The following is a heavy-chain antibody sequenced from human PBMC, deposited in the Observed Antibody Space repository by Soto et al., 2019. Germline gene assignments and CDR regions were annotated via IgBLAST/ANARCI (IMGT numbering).Heavy chain of an antibody. V-gene: IGHV4-30-2*01. CDR2: IFHGGST. J-gene: IGHJ5*02. CDR1: GAPIAWGDYC. D-gene: IGHD2-2*01. Sequence: SETLSLTCAISGAPIAWGDYCWDWIRQPPGKGLEWIGYIFHGGSTYYNPSLRSRVTISVDRSRTQFSLKMSSVTAADTAVYYFARGRVVVPAAVMFTCLDPWGQGVLVTVSS. CDR3: ARGRVVVPAAVMFTCLDP.